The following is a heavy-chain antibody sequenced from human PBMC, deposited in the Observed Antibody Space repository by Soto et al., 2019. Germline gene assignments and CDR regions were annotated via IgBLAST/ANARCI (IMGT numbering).Heavy chain of an antibody. D-gene: IGHD3-22*01. CDR1: GGTFSSYA. CDR2: TIPIFGTA. Sequence: SVKVSCKASGGTFSSYAISWVRQAPGQGLEWMGGTIPIFGTANYAQKFQGRVTITADESTSTAYMELSSMRSEDTAVYYCAMERVYYYDSSGYYYQLDYWGQGTLVTVSS. CDR3: AMERVYYYDSSGYYYQLDY. V-gene: IGHV1-69*13. J-gene: IGHJ4*02.